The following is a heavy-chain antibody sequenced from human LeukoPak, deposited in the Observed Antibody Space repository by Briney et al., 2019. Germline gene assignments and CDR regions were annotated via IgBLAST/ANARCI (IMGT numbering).Heavy chain of an antibody. Sequence: PGGSLRLSCAASGFTFSSNYMSWGPQSPGKGLEWGSVIYSGGSTYYADCVKGRFTISRGNSKTTLYLQMSSLRGDDTAVYYCARVGKKDGYPDPFDHWGQGTLVSVST. CDR2: IYSGGST. CDR3: ARVGKKDGYPDPFDH. D-gene: IGHD5-24*01. V-gene: IGHV3-53*01. CDR1: GFTFSSNY. J-gene: IGHJ4*02.